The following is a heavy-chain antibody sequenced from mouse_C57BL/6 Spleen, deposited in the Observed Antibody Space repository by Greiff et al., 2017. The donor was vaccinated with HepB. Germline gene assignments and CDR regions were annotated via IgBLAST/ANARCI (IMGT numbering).Heavy chain of an antibody. J-gene: IGHJ2*01. CDR2: INYDGSST. CDR1: GFTFSDYY. CDR3: AKVGDYEFDY. D-gene: IGHD2-4*01. Sequence: EVMLVESEGGLVQPGSSMKLSCTASGFTFSDYYMAWVRQVPEKGLEWVANINYDGSSTYYLDSLKSRFIISRDNAKNILYLQMSSLKSEDNATYYFAKVGDYEFDYWGQGTTLTVSS. V-gene: IGHV5-16*01.